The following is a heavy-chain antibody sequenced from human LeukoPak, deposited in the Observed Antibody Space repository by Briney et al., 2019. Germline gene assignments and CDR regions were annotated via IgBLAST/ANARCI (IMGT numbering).Heavy chain of an antibody. Sequence: AGGSLRLSCAASGFTFSSYWMSWVRQAPGKGLELVVNIKQDGSEKYYVDSVKGRFTISRNNAKNSLYLQMNSLRAEDTAVYYCARNQRRLDYWGQGTLVTVSS. CDR3: ARNQRRLDY. V-gene: IGHV3-7*01. CDR2: IKQDGSEK. CDR1: GFTFSSYW. D-gene: IGHD1-14*01. J-gene: IGHJ4*02.